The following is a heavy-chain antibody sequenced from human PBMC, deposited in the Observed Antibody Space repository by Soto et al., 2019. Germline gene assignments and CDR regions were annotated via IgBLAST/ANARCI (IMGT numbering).Heavy chain of an antibody. J-gene: IGHJ6*02. D-gene: IGHD3-22*01. CDR3: ARAFHIPDYYDSSGRNPYYYGMDV. V-gene: IGHV3-74*01. Sequence: PGGSLRLSCAASGFTFSSYWMHWVRQAPGKGLVWVSRINSDGSSTSYADSVKGRFTISRDNAKNTLYLQMNSLRAEDTAVYYCARAFHIPDYYDSSGRNPYYYGMDVWGQGTTVTVSS. CDR1: GFTFSSYW. CDR2: INSDGSST.